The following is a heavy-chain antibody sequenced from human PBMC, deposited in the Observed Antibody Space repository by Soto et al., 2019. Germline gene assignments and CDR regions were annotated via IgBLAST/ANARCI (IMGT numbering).Heavy chain of an antibody. CDR1: GYTFTSYD. CDR2: MNPNSGNT. D-gene: IGHD2-15*01. V-gene: IGHV1-8*01. J-gene: IGHJ6*02. Sequence: QVQLVQSGAEVKKPGASVKVSCKASGYTFTSYDINWVRQATGQGLEWMGWMNPNSGNTGYAQKFQGRVTMTRNTSISTADMELSSLRSEDTAVYYCARVKTLRYYYGMDVLGQGTTVTVSS. CDR3: ARVKTLRYYYGMDV.